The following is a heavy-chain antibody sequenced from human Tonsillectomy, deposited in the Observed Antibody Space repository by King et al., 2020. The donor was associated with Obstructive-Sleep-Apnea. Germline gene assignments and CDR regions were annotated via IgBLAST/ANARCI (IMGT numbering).Heavy chain of an antibody. CDR2: IYHSGST. CDR3: ARDSAPLYPVFAAMAGYFDL. J-gene: IGHJ2*01. CDR1: GYSISRGYY. V-gene: IGHV4-38-2*02. Sequence: QLQESGPGLVKPSETLSLTCAVSGYSISRGYYWGWIRQPPGKGLEWIGNIYHSGSTYYNPSLKSRVTISRGTSKNQVSLSLRAMTAADTAVYYCARDSAPLYPVFAAMAGYFDLWGRGTLVTVSS. D-gene: IGHD2-2*01.